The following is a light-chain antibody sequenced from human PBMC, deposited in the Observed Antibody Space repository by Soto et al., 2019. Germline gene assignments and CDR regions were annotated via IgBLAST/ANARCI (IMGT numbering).Light chain of an antibody. CDR2: GAS. Sequence: EIVLTQSPCTLSLSPGERATLSCRASQSVTKSLAWYQQKPGQAPRLLIYGASTRATGIPARFSGSGSGTDFILTISRLEPEDFAVYYCQQYGSSPWTFGQGTKVDIK. J-gene: IGKJ1*01. CDR1: QSVTKS. V-gene: IGKV3-20*01. CDR3: QQYGSSPWT.